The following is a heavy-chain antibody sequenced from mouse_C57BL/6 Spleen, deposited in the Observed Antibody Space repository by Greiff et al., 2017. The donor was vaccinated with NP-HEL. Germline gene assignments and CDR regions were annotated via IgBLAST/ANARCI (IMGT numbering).Heavy chain of an antibody. CDR2: INPSNGGT. D-gene: IGHD2-4*01. V-gene: IGHV1-53*01. CDR1: GYTFTSYW. CDR3: ARGRIYYDYDEGYFDY. J-gene: IGHJ2*01. Sequence: QVQLQQPGTELVKPGASVKLSCKASGYTFTSYWMHWVKQRPGQGLEWIGNINPSNGGTNYNEKFKSKATLTVDKSSSTAYMQLSSLTSEDSAVYYCARGRIYYDYDEGYFDYWGQGTTLTVSS.